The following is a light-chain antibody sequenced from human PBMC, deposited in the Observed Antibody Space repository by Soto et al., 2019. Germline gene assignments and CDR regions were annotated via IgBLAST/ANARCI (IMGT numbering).Light chain of an antibody. CDR2: DVN. CDR1: SSDVGAYNY. CDR3: TSFTSSSTYV. Sequence: QSALTHPASVSESPGQSITISCTGSSSDVGAYNYVSWYQQHPDKAPKLMIYDVNNRPSGVSDRFSGSKSGNTASLTISGLQAEDEADYYCTSFTSSSTYVFGTGTKLTVL. J-gene: IGLJ1*01. V-gene: IGLV2-14*01.